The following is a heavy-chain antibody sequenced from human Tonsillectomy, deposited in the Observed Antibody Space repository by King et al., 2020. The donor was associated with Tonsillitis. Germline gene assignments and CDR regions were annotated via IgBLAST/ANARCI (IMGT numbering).Heavy chain of an antibody. CDR1: GYTFTSYE. CDR3: ALGWHKRPEPTLLLGIVAFHH. D-gene: IGHD2/OR15-2a*01. V-gene: IGHV1-8*02. CDR2: MNPDSGNT. Sequence: QLVQSGAEVKKPGASVKVSCKASGYTFTSYEINWVRQATGQGLEWMGWMNPDSGNTGFAEKFQGRVTMTRDSSIRTAYMELSSLRSDDTAMYYCALGWHKRPEPTLLLGIVAFHHWGQGTLVTVSS. J-gene: IGHJ5*02.